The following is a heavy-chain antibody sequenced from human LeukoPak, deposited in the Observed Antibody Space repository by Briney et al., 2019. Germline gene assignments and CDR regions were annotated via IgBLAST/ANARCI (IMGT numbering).Heavy chain of an antibody. CDR3: AGSTTVAYY. D-gene: IGHD4-23*01. J-gene: IGHJ4*02. V-gene: IGHV3-53*01. Sequence: PGGSLRLSCAASGFTVGSYYMNWVRQAPGKGLEWVSVIYSGGSTSSADSVKGRFTISRDNSKNTLYLQMNSLRAEDTAVYYCAGSTTVAYYWGQGTIDTVSS. CDR2: IYSGGST. CDR1: GFTVGSYY.